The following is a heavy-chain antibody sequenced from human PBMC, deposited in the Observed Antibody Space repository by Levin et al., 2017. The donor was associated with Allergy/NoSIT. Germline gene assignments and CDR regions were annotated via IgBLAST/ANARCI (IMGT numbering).Heavy chain of an antibody. V-gene: IGHV3-30*18. CDR1: GFTFSSYG. D-gene: IGHD1-26*01. CDR3: AKAYAWGQDY. Sequence: GESLKISCAASGFTFSSYGMHWVRQAPGKGLEWVAVISYDGSNKYYADSVKGRFTISRDNSKNTLYLQMNSLRAEDTAVYYCAKAYAWGQDYWGQGTLVTVSS. CDR2: ISYDGSNK. J-gene: IGHJ4*02.